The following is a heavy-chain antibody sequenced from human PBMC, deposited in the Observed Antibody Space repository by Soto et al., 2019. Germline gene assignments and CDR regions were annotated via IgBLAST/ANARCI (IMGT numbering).Heavy chain of an antibody. J-gene: IGHJ3*02. V-gene: IGHV4-31*03. Sequence: SETLSLTCTVSGGSISSGGYYWSWIRQHPGKGLEWIGYIYYSGSTYYNPSLKSRVTIAVDTSKNRFSLKLSSLTAADTAVYYCAREGYCSSTSCLTAFDIWGQGTMVTVSS. CDR3: AREGYCSSTSCLTAFDI. CDR2: IYYSGST. CDR1: GGSISSGGYY. D-gene: IGHD2-2*01.